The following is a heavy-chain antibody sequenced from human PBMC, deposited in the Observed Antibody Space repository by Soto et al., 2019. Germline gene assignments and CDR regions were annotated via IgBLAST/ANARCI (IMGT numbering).Heavy chain of an antibody. CDR3: AKGPHTNVGWPYYFES. CDR2: SSPRGDTI. J-gene: IGHJ4*02. D-gene: IGHD6-19*01. V-gene: IGHV3-48*02. Sequence: PGGSLRLSCVASGFSLANYPMNWARQTPGKNLEWISYSSPRGDTIYYADSVEGRFTISRDNARNSLSLHMSSLRDEDSALYYCAKGPHTNVGWPYYFESWGQGVPVTVSS. CDR1: GFSLANYP.